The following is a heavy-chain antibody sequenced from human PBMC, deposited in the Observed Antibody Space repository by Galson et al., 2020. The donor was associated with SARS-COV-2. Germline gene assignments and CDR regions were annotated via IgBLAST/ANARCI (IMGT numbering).Heavy chain of an antibody. V-gene: IGHV3-21*01. CDR1: GFTFSSYS. Sequence: GESLKISCAASGFTFSSYSMNWVRQAPGKGLEWVSSISSSSSYIYYADSVKGRFTISRDNAKNSLYLQMNSLRAEDTAVYYCARDYLRYFDWLFWMGGMDVWGQGTTVTVSS. CDR3: ARDYLRYFDWLFWMGGMDV. J-gene: IGHJ6*02. D-gene: IGHD3-9*01. CDR2: ISSSSSYI.